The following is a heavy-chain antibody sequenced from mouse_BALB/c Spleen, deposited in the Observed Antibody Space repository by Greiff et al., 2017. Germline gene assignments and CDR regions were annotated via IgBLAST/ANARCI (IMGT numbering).Heavy chain of an antibody. CDR2: IDPENGDT. CDR3: KVYGNHLWFAY. CDR1: GFNIKDYY. J-gene: IGHJ3*01. V-gene: IGHV14-4*02. Sequence: EVQLQQSGAELVRSGASVKLSCTASGFNIKDYYMHWVKQRPEQGLEWIGWIDPENGDTEYAPKFQGKATMTADTSSNTAYLQRSSLTSEDTAVYYCKVYGNHLWFAYWGQGTLVTVSA. D-gene: IGHD2-10*02.